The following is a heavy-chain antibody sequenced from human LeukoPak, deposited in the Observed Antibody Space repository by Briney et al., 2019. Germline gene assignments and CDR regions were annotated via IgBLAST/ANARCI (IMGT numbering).Heavy chain of an antibody. CDR3: ARVVAADHYFDY. D-gene: IGHD2-2*01. CDR1: GFTFSSYS. CDR2: ISSSSSYI. V-gene: IGHV3-21*01. J-gene: IGHJ4*02. Sequence: GGSLRLSCAASGFTFSSYSMNRVRQAPGKGLEWVSSISSSSSYIYYADSVKGRFTISRDNAKNSLYLQMNSLRAEDTAVYYCARVVAADHYFDYWGQGTLVTVSS.